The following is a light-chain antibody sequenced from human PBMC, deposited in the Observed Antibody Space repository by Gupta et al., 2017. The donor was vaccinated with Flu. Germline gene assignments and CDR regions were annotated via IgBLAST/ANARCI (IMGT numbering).Light chain of an antibody. Sequence: IVMTQSPATLSVSPGERATLSCRASQSVSTNLVWYQKKPGQAPRLLIYGSSTRTIGFPTRFSGGGSATVFTLTISSRQSEVFAFYYCQQENNCPRTFGQGTKVEI. CDR3: QQENNCPRT. V-gene: IGKV3-15*01. CDR1: QSVSTN. J-gene: IGKJ1*01. CDR2: GSS.